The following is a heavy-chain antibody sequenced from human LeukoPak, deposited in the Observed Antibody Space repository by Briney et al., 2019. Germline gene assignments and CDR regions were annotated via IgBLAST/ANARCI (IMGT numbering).Heavy chain of an antibody. D-gene: IGHD4-23*01. CDR1: GGSLSGYY. J-gene: IGHJ5*01. CDR3: ARRRWGEYGSWLDS. CDR2: VHYTGTT. Sequence: SETLSLTCTVSGGSLSGYYWSWIRQSPGKSPEWIEYVHYTGTTNFNPSLKSRVTMSIDTSKNQFSLRLSSVTAADTAMYYCARRRWGEYGSWLDSWGQGILVIVSS. V-gene: IGHV4-59*01.